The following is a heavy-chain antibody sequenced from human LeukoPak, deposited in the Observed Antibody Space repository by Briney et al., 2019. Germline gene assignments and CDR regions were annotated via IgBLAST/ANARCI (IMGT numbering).Heavy chain of an antibody. V-gene: IGHV3-9*01. CDR1: GFTFDDYA. J-gene: IGHJ4*02. D-gene: IGHD1-26*01. CDR3: ARGGTQSGSYLNFFDY. Sequence: GRSLRLSCAASGFTFDDYAMHWVRQAPGKGLEWVSGISWNSGSIGYADSVKGRFTISRDNAKNSLYLQMNSLRAEDTALYYCARGGTQSGSYLNFFDYWGQGTLVTVSS. CDR2: ISWNSGSI.